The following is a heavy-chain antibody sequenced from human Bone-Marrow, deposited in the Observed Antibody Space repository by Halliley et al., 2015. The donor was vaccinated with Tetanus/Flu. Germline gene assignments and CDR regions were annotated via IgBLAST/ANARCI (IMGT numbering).Heavy chain of an antibody. J-gene: IGHJ4*02. Sequence: GLVKPSETLSLTCTVSGASINTYYWSWIRQAPGKGLEFIAYVYHNGNTNYNPSLKSRVTISLDTSKNQFSLRLSSVTAADTAVYYCARESSGSHFDWGQGTLVTVSS. CDR1: GASINTYY. CDR3: ARESSGSHFD. CDR2: VYHNGNT. D-gene: IGHD3-22*01. V-gene: IGHV4-59*01.